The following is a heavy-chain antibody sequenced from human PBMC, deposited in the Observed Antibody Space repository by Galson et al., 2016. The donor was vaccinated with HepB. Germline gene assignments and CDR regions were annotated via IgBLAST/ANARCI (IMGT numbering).Heavy chain of an antibody. CDR3: AKVFWSDSSEAPLRH. J-gene: IGHJ1*01. D-gene: IGHD3-3*01. Sequence: SLRLSCAASGITFSNYAMCWVRQAPGKGLEWVSFISGTGGSTYYADSVKGRFTISRDNSKDPLYLQMNSLRPDNTAVYFCAKVFWSDSSEAPLRHWGQGTLVSVSS. CDR2: ISGTGGST. CDR1: GITFSNYA. V-gene: IGHV3-23*01.